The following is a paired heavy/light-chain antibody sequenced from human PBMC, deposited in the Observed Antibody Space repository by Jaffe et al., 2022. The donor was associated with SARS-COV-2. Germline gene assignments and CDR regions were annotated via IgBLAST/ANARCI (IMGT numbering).Light chain of an antibody. J-gene: IGKJ1*01. CDR3: QQYSSSPRT. Sequence: EIVLTQSPGTLSLSPGERAALSCRASESVSSEYLAWYQQKPGQAPRLLIYGPSSRATGIPDRFSGSGSGTDFTLTISRLEPEDFAVYYCQQYSSSPRTFGQGTKVEIK. CDR1: ESVSSEY. V-gene: IGKV3-20*01. CDR2: GPS.
Heavy chain of an antibody. CDR3: ARGGRRYRYGNYYYYYYLDV. J-gene: IGHJ6*03. D-gene: IGHD5-18*01. Sequence: QVQLQQWGAGLLKPSETLSLTCAVYGGSFSDYYWSWIRQSPGKGLEWIGEINHSGSTNYSPSLKSRVTMSADTSKNQFSLKVTSVTAADTAVYYCARGGRRYRYGNYYYYYYLDVWGKGTTVTVSS. CDR2: INHSGST. V-gene: IGHV4-34*01. CDR1: GGSFSDYY.